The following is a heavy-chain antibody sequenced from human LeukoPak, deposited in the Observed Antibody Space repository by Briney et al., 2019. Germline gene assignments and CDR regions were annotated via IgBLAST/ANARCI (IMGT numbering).Heavy chain of an antibody. CDR3: ARRRKEDMAVAEGADNWFDP. Sequence: PSETLSLTCTVSGGSISRDYWGSIWQPPGKGLEWIGNIYYSGSTNYNPSLKSRVTISLVTSKNQFSLKLSFVTAADTAVYYCARRRKEDMAVAEGADNWFDPWGQGTLVTVSS. V-gene: IGHV4-59*08. J-gene: IGHJ5*02. CDR2: IYYSGST. D-gene: IGHD6-13*01. CDR1: GGSISRDY.